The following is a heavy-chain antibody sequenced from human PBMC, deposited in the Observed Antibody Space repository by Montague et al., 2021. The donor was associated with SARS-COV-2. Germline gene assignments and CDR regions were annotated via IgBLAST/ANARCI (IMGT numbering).Heavy chain of an antibody. J-gene: IGHJ3*02. CDR3: AKHYPTTSYDYVWGSWVLDPFDM. Sequence: SLRLSCAASGFSFSTSAMTWVRQAPGKGLEWVSGISHNGVITKYADSVKGRCTISRDHSKKKLYLQMNSLRVEDSAVYYCAKHYPTTSYDYVWGSWVLDPFDMWGQGTVVTVSS. CDR2: ISHNGVIT. CDR1: GFSFSTSA. V-gene: IGHV3-23*01. D-gene: IGHD3-16*01.